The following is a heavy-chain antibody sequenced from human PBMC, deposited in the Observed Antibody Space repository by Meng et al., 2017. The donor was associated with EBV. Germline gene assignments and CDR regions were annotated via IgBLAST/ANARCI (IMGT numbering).Heavy chain of an antibody. J-gene: IGHJ4*02. V-gene: IGHV1-69*01. CDR3: ASESGRGYTPDY. CDR2: FLPRLGAP. CDR1: GGPFRYYA. D-gene: IGHD3-10*01. Sequence: QLQWVQSAAEVKKPGSSVKVSCKTSGGPFRYYAISWVRQAPGQGLEWLGGFLPRLGAPNYAQKFHGRVKITADESTSTHYMDLSSLRSEDTAIYYCASESGRGYTPDYWGQGTLVTVSS.